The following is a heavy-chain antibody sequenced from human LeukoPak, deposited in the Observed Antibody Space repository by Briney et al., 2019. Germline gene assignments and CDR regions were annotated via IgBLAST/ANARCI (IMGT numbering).Heavy chain of an antibody. V-gene: IGHV3-21*01. Sequence: GGSLRLSCAASGFTFSSDSMNWVRQAPGKGLEWVSSISSSSSYIYYADSVKGRFTISRDNAKNSLYLQMNSLRAEDTAVYYCARDRVVPAALPYYFDYWGQGTLVTVSS. D-gene: IGHD2-2*01. J-gene: IGHJ4*02. CDR1: GFTFSSDS. CDR3: ARDRVVPAALPYYFDY. CDR2: ISSSSSYI.